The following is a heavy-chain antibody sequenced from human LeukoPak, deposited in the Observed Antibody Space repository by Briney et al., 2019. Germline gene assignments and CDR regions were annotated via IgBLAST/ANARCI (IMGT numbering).Heavy chain of an antibody. CDR1: GFTFDDYG. Sequence: RPGGSLRLSCAASGFTFDDYGMSWVRQAPGKGLEWVSGINWNGGSTGYADSVKGRFTISRDNAKNSLYLQMNSLRAEDTALYYCASASCDTIRGSCSRYYIDVWGKGTTVTVSS. CDR3: ASASCDTIRGSCSRYYIDV. D-gene: IGHD2-15*01. CDR2: INWNGGST. V-gene: IGHV3-20*04. J-gene: IGHJ6*03.